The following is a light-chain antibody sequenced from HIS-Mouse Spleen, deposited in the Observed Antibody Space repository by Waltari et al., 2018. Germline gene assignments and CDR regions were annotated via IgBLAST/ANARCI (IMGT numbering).Light chain of an antibody. CDR2: EGS. Sequence: QSALTQPASVSGSPGQSITISRTGTSSDVGSYNLVSWYQPHPGKAPKIMIYEGSKRPSGVSNRFSGSKSGNTASLTISGLQAEDEADYYCCSYAGSSTYWVFGGGTKLTVL. V-gene: IGLV2-23*01. CDR3: CSYAGSSTYWV. CDR1: SSDVGSYNL. J-gene: IGLJ3*02.